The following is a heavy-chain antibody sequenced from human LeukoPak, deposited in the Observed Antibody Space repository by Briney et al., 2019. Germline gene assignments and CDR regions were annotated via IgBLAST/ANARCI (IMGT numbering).Heavy chain of an antibody. CDR1: GFTFSSFS. D-gene: IGHD1-26*01. CDR3: AKDVGKWESLHFFDY. CDR2: ISGSGAST. J-gene: IGHJ4*02. Sequence: GSLRLSCAATGFTFSSFSMHWVRQAPGKGLEWTSGISGSGASTYYADSVTGRFTISRDNSRNTLYLQMNSLRGDDTAVYYCAKDVGKWESLHFFDYWGQGTLVTVSS. V-gene: IGHV3-23*01.